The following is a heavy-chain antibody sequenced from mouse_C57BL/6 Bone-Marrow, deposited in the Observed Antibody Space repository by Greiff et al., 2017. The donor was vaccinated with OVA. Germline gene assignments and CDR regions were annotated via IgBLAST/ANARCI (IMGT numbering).Heavy chain of an antibody. J-gene: IGHJ3*01. V-gene: IGHV1-72*01. CDR2: IDPNSGGT. CDR3: ARSGITGFAY. CDR1: GYTFTSYW. D-gene: IGHD1-1*01. Sequence: QVQLKQPGAELVKPGASVKLSCKASGYTFTSYWMHWVKQRPGRGLEWIGRIDPNSGGTKYNEKFKSKATLTVDKPSSTAYMQLSSRTSEDSAVYYGARSGITGFAYWGQGPLVTVSA.